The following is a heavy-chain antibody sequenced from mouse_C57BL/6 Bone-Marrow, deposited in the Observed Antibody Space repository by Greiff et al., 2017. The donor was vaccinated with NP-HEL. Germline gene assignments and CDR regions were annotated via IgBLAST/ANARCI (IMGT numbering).Heavy chain of an antibody. CDR3: ATFATADY. CDR2: IHPNSGST. Sequence: VKLMESGAELVKPGASVKLSCKASGYTFTSYWMHWVKQRPGQGLEWIGMIHPNSGSTNYNEKFKSKATLTVDKSSSTAYMQLSSLTSEDSAVYYCATFATADYWGQGTTLTVSS. J-gene: IGHJ2*01. D-gene: IGHD1-2*01. V-gene: IGHV1-64*01. CDR1: GYTFTSYW.